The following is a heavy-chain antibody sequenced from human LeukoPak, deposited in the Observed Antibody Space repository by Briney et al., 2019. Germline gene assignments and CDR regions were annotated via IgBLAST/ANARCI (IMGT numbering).Heavy chain of an antibody. D-gene: IGHD2-2*01. CDR3: ASNPLTVVVPAAKNWFDP. CDR1: GFTFSSYA. J-gene: IGHJ5*02. CDR2: ISGSGGST. V-gene: IGHV3-23*01. Sequence: GGSLRLSCAASGFTFSSYAMSWVRQAPGKGLEWVSAISGSGGSTYYADSVKGRFTISRDNSKNTLYLQMNSLRAEDTAVYYCASNPLTVVVPAAKNWFDPWGQGTLVTVSS.